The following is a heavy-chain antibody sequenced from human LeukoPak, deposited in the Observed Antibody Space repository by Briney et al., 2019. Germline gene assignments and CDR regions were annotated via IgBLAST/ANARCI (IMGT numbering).Heavy chain of an antibody. D-gene: IGHD2-2*02. V-gene: IGHV3-74*01. CDR2: INSDGSTT. CDR3: ARDFGSCSSTSCYTFFDY. CDR1: GFSFSSYW. Sequence: GGSLRLSCAASGFSFSSYWMHWVRQAPGKGLVWVARINSDGSTTNYADYVKGRFTISRDNAKSTLYLQMNSLRAEDTAVYYCARDFGSCSSTSCYTFFDYWGQGTLVTVSS. J-gene: IGHJ4*02.